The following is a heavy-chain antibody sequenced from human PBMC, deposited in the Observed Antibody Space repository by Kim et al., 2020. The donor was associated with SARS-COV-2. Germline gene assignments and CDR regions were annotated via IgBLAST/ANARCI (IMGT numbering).Heavy chain of an antibody. D-gene: IGHD3-10*01. CDR2: ISSSAGTI. V-gene: IGHV3-11*01. CDR3: AGSGTYWGYDAFDI. J-gene: IGHJ3*02. CDR1: RFTFSDYY. Sequence: GGSLRLSCAASRFTFSDYYMSWIRQAPGKGLEWVSYISSSAGTIYYADSVKGRFTISRDNAKNSLYLQMNSLRAEDTAVYYCAGSGTYWGYDAFDIWGQGTMVTVSS.